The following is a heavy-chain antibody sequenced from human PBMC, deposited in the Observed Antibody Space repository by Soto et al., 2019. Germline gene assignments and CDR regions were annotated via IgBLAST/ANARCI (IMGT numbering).Heavy chain of an antibody. V-gene: IGHV1-18*04. CDR2: ISAYNGNT. Sequence: ASVKVSCKASGYTFTSYGISWERQAPGQGLEWMGWISAYNGNTNYAQKLQGIGTMPSDTSTSTAYMELRNLRSDDTAVYYCANGAAGTQALYAFDIWCEGRM. CDR1: GYTFTSYG. CDR3: ANGAAGTQALYAFDI. J-gene: IGHJ3*02. D-gene: IGHD6-13*01.